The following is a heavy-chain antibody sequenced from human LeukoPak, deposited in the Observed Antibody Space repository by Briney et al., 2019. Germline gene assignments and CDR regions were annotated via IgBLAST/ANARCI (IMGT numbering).Heavy chain of an antibody. J-gene: IGHJ6*02. Sequence: GESLKISCAASGFTFSDYYMSWIRQAPGKGLEWVSYISSSGSTIYYADSVKGRFTISRDNAKNSLYLQMNSLRAEDTAVYYCARFATSTVTTFTYYYYGMDVWGQGTTVTVSS. D-gene: IGHD4-17*01. V-gene: IGHV3-11*01. CDR3: ARFATSTVTTFTYYYYGMDV. CDR1: GFTFSDYY. CDR2: ISSSGSTI.